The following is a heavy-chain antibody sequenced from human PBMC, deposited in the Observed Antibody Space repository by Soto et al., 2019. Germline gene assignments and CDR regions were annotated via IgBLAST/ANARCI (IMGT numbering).Heavy chain of an antibody. Sequence: QVQLQESGPGLVKPSETLSLTCTVSGGSISSYYWSWIRQPPGKGLEWIGYIYYSGSTNYNPSLKSRVTISVDTSKNQFSLKLSSVTAADTAVYYCARGIDGQWLFHRGGENWFDPWGQGTLVTVSS. CDR2: IYYSGST. D-gene: IGHD6-19*01. CDR3: ARGIDGQWLFHRGGENWFDP. J-gene: IGHJ5*02. CDR1: GGSISSYY. V-gene: IGHV4-59*01.